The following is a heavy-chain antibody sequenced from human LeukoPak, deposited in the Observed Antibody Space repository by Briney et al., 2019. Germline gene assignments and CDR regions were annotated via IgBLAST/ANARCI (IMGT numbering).Heavy chain of an antibody. CDR3: ARDEEGPFDY. J-gene: IGHJ4*02. CDR1: GGTFNSFA. V-gene: IGHV1-18*01. Sequence: GASVKVSCKASGGTFNSFALSWVRQAPGQGLEWMGWISAYDGNTNYAQKLQGRVTMTTDTSTSTAYMELRSLRSDDTAVYYCARDEEGPFDYWGQGTLVTVSS. CDR2: ISAYDGNT.